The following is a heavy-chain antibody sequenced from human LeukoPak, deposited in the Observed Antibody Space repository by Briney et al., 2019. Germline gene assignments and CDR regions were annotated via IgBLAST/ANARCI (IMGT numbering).Heavy chain of an antibody. CDR3: AQAWRWLQLNY. D-gene: IGHD5-24*01. CDR1: GFTFSSYG. CDR2: ISYDGSNK. J-gene: IGHJ4*02. Sequence: GGSLRLSCAASGFTFSSYGMNWVRQAPGKGLEWVAVISYDGSNKYYADSVKGRFTISRDNSMNTLYLQMNSLRDEDTAVYYCAQAWRWLQLNYWGQGTLVTVSS. V-gene: IGHV3-30*18.